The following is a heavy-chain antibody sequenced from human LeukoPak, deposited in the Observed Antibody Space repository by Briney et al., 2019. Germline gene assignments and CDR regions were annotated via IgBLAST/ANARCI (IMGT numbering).Heavy chain of an antibody. CDR3: VKGGERWLVLDY. CDR2: ISKSGDAT. Sequence: GGSLRLSCAASKFPFSSYAMTWVRQAPGKGLEWVSSISKSGDATFYADSVKGRFTISRDSSKHTLDLQMNSLRAEDTAVYYCVKGGERWLVLDYWGQGTLVTVSS. J-gene: IGHJ4*02. D-gene: IGHD6-19*01. CDR1: KFPFSSYA. V-gene: IGHV3-23*01.